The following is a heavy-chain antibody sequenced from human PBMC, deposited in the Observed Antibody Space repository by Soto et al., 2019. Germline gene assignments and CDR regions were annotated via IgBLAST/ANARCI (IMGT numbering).Heavy chain of an antibody. J-gene: IGHJ3*02. D-gene: IGHD6-19*01. CDR3: ARGENIAVAGKLSVVEI. Sequence: AAVKVSCKASGDTYTSYYIHWVRQAPGQGLGWMGTFNPSGGGTFYAQKFQGRVTMTGDTSTSTVYMELSSLRSEDTDGYYCARGENIAVAGKLSVVEIWG. V-gene: IGHV1-46*01. CDR2: FNPSGGGT. CDR1: GDTYTSYY.